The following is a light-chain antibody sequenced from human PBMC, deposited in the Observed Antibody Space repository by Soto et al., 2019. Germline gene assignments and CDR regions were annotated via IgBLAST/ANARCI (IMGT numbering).Light chain of an antibody. V-gene: IGKV1-39*01. CDR2: AAS. Sequence: DLQMTQSPSSLSASVGDRVTITCRASQGISTYLNWYQQKPGKAPNLLIYAASTLQSGVPSRFSGSGSGTDCTLTISSLQPEDVATYYCQQSYSSPPTFGQGTKVDIK. J-gene: IGKJ1*01. CDR1: QGISTY. CDR3: QQSYSSPPT.